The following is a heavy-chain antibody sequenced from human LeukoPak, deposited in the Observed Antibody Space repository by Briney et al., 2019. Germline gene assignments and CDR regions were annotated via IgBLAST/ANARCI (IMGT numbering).Heavy chain of an antibody. CDR2: INPSGDST. CDR3: ARPKGHSGNYRYYFDY. V-gene: IGHV1-46*01. Sequence: ASVKVSYKASGYTFTSYYMHWVRQAPGQGLEWMGIINPSGDSTSYTQNFQGRVTMTRDTSTSTVYMELRSLTSEDTAMYYCARPKGHSGNYRYYFDYWGQGTLVTVSS. D-gene: IGHD1-26*01. CDR1: GYTFTSYY. J-gene: IGHJ4*02.